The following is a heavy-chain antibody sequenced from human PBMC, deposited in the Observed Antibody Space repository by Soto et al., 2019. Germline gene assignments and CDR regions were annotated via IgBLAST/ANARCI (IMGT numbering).Heavy chain of an antibody. Sequence: RWSLRLSCSASVFTVSSNYMSWVRQAPGKGLEWVSVIYSGGSTYYADSVKGRFTISRDNSKNTLYLQMNSLRAEDTAVYYCARGDYEKNYWGQGTLVTVSS. V-gene: IGHV3-53*01. J-gene: IGHJ4*02. CDR3: ARGDYEKNY. CDR1: VFTVSSNY. D-gene: IGHD3-16*01. CDR2: IYSGGST.